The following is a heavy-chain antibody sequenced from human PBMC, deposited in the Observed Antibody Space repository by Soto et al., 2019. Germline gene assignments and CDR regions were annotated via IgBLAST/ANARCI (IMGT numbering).Heavy chain of an antibody. Sequence: ASVKVSCKASGYNFTSHYMHWVRQAPGQGLESMGIIYPRGGTTIYAQKFQGRVTMTRDTSTHTFYMELSSLRSEDTAMYYCARVGYSSSGTTFHYHGLDVWGQGTTVTVSS. J-gene: IGHJ6*02. CDR1: GYNFTSHY. V-gene: IGHV1-46*01. CDR2: IYPRGGTT. D-gene: IGHD3-22*01. CDR3: ARVGYSSSGTTFHYHGLDV.